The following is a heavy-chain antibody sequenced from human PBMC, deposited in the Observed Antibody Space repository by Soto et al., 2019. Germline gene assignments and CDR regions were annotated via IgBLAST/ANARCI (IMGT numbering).Heavy chain of an antibody. Sequence: SEPTRENTTQTLALTCPFSGFALSTDGMCMNWIRQSPGKALEWLALIDWNDDKFYSISLKTRLTISKDTSKNQVVLTMTNMEPEFSCTYYCARFPTGPSRRNSFD. CDR3: ARFPTGPSRRNSFD. J-gene: IGHJ5*01. V-gene: IGHV2-70*01. CDR1: GFALSTDGMC. CDR2: IDWNDDK. D-gene: IGHD2-8*02.